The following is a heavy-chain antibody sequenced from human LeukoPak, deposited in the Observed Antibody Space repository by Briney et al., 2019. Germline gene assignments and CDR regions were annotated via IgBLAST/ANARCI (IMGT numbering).Heavy chain of an antibody. V-gene: IGHV3-30-3*01. CDR1: GFTFSSYW. J-gene: IGHJ4*02. CDR3: ARDRRTVGATTSDY. Sequence: PGGSLRFSCAASGFTFSSYWMHWVRQAPGKGLEWVAVISYDGSNKYYADSVKGRFTISRDNSKNTLYLQMNSLRAEDTAVYYCARDRRTVGATTSDYWGQGTLVTVSS. CDR2: ISYDGSNK. D-gene: IGHD1-26*01.